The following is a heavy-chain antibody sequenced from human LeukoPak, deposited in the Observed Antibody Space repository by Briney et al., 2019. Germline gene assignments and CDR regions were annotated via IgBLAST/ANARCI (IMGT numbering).Heavy chain of an antibody. CDR3: ARDFRTGYSSMEAFDI. CDR2: ISYDGSNK. CDR1: GFTFSSYA. Sequence: AGGSLRLSCAASGFTFSSYAMHWVRQAPGKGLEWVAVISYDGSNKYYADSVKGRFTISRDNSKNTLYLQMNSLRAEDAAVYYCARDFRTGYSSMEAFDIWGQGIMVTVSS. V-gene: IGHV3-30-3*01. J-gene: IGHJ3*02. D-gene: IGHD6-13*01.